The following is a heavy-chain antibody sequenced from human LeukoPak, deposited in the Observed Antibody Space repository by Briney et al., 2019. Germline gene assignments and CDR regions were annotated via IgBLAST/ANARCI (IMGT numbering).Heavy chain of an antibody. Sequence: PSETLSLTCTVSGGSIRSSSDYWRWIRQPPGKGLEWIGSIYYSGSTNYNPSLKSRVTISVDSSKNQFSLKLNSVTAADTAVYYCARESGGSDFDYWGQGSLVTVSS. CDR2: IYYSGST. CDR1: GGSIRSSSDY. J-gene: IGHJ4*02. CDR3: ARESGGSDFDY. D-gene: IGHD5-12*01. V-gene: IGHV4-39*07.